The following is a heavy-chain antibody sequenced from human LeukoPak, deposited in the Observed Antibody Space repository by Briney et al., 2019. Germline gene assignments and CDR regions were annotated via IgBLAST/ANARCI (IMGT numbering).Heavy chain of an antibody. CDR2: IKQDGSEK. J-gene: IGHJ4*02. Sequence: GGSLRLSCAASGFTFSNYWMSWVRQAPGKGLEWVANIKQDGSEKYFVDSVKGRFTISRDNAKNSLYLQMSSLRAEDTAVYYCAKDLSVAAFDYWGQGTLVTVSS. CDR1: GFTFSNYW. D-gene: IGHD2/OR15-2a*01. CDR3: AKDLSVAAFDY. V-gene: IGHV3-7*03.